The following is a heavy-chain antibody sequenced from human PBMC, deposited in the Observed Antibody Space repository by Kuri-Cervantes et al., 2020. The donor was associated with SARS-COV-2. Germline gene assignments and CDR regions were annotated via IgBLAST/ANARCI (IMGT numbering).Heavy chain of an antibody. CDR3: ARAGEWLFGDAFDI. CDR1: GGSISSYY. D-gene: IGHD3-3*01. V-gene: IGHV4-59*01. J-gene: IGHJ3*02. Sequence: GSLRLSCTVSGGSISSYYWSWIRQPPGKGLEWIGYIYYSGSTNHNPSLKSRVTISVDTSKNQFSLKLSSVTAADTAVYYCARAGEWLFGDAFDIWGQGTMVTVSS. CDR2: IYYSGST.